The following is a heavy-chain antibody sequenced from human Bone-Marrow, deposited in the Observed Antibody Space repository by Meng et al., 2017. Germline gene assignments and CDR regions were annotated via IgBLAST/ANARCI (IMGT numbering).Heavy chain of an antibody. Sequence: QVQLVQSGAEVKNPGASVKVSCKASGYTFTGYYIHWVRQAPGQGLEWMGWLNPNGGGTYYAQQFQGRVTMTRDTSINTAYLELSRLTSADTAVYYCAREGGPDKWFDHWGQAPWSPSPQ. CDR1: GYTFTGYY. V-gene: IGHV1-2*02. CDR3: AREGGPDKWFDH. CDR2: LNPNGGGT. J-gene: IGHJ5*02. D-gene: IGHD2-15*01.